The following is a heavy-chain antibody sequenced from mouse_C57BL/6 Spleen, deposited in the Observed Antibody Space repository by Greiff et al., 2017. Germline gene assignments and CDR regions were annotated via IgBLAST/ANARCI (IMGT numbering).Heavy chain of an antibody. CDR3: ARKREEVAAYYFDY. D-gene: IGHD1-1*02. J-gene: IGHJ2*01. CDR2: IDPSDSYT. CDR1: GYTFTSYW. Sequence: VQLQQPGAELVMPGASVKLSCTASGYTFTSYWMHWVKQRPGQGLEWIGEIDPSDSYTNYNQKFKGKATLTVDKSSSTAYMQLSSLTSEDSAVYYCARKREEVAAYYFDYWGQGTTLTVSS. V-gene: IGHV1-69*01.